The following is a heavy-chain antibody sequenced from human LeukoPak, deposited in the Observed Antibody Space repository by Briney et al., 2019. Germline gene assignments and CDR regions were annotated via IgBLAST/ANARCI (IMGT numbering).Heavy chain of an antibody. V-gene: IGHV3-20*04. CDR2: INWSGDST. J-gene: IGHJ4*02. CDR1: GFTFDDYG. Sequence: GGSLRLSCAASGFTFDDYGMSWVRQAPGKGLEYVSGINWSGDSTGYAYSVKGRFTISRDNAKNSLYVQMNRLRDEDTAVYYCARWTVAAAGVDYWGQGTLVTVSS. CDR3: ARWTVAAAGVDY. D-gene: IGHD6-13*01.